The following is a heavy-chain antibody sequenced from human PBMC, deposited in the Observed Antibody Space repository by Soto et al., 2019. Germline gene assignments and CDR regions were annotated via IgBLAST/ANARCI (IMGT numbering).Heavy chain of an antibody. J-gene: IGHJ3*02. CDR3: ARVLQYAVYAFDI. V-gene: IGHV3-66*01. Sequence: PGGSLRLSSAASGFTVTSNYMSWVRQAPGKGLEWVSVFYSGGSTYYEDSVKGRFTISRDNSKNTLYIQMNSLRAEDTAVYYCARVLQYAVYAFDIWGQGTMVTVSS. CDR2: FYSGGST. CDR1: GFTVTSNY. D-gene: IGHD2-2*01.